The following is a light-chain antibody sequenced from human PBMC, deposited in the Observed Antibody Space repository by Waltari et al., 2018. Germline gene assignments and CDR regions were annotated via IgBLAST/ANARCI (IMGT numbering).Light chain of an antibody. J-gene: IGLJ3*02. V-gene: IGLV1-51*01. CDR3: GTWDTGLRAVV. Sequence: QSVLTQPPSVSAAPGGQVSISCSGSASNLGERLFSRYRPVPGTAPKFLIYDIFDRRSDIPDRFSGAKSGTSATLTISELQPGDEADYYCGTWDTGLRAVVFGGGTKVTVL. CDR2: DIF. CDR1: ASNLGERL.